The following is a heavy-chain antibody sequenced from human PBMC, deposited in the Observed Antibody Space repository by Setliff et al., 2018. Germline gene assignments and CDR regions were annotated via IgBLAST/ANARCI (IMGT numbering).Heavy chain of an antibody. D-gene: IGHD2-21*02. CDR2: ISCYDGNT. CDR3: ARVRPCGGDCSTGVGGPYYFDH. CDR1: GYTFNSYG. V-gene: IGHV1-18*01. Sequence: GASVKVSCKASGYTFNSYGISWVRQAPGQGLEWMGWISCYDGNTRYARKIQGRVTMTKDTSKTTAYMELRSLTSVDTAVYYCARVRPCGGDCSTGVGGPYYFDHWGQGTLVTVSS. J-gene: IGHJ4*02.